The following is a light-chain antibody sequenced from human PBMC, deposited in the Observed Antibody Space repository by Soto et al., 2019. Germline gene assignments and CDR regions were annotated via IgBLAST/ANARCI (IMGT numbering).Light chain of an antibody. CDR1: QTIGKY. CDR2: DAS. Sequence: DIQMTQSPSSLSATVGDRVTTTCRASQTIGKYLNWYQQQPGKVPKLLIYDASYLQSGVPSRFSGSESGTDFTLNISDLRPEDFDTYYCQQSFNTHLTLRGGTKADLK. V-gene: IGKV1-39*01. J-gene: IGKJ4*01. CDR3: QQSFNTHLT.